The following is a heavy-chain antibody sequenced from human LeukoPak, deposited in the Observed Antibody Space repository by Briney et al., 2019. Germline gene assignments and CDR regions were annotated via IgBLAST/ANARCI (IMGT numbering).Heavy chain of an antibody. CDR3: ERRAYSAAYWKHFDY. CDR2: IYYHENT. D-gene: IGHD1-1*01. V-gene: IGHV4-39*01. Sequence: SETLSLTCTVSGGSISSSSDYWGWIRQAPVKGLEWIGSIYYHENTYYNSSLKSRVTISVDTSKNQFSLKLNSVTAADTAVYFCERRAYSAAYWKHFDYWGQGTLVTVSS. J-gene: IGHJ4*02. CDR1: GGSISSSSDY.